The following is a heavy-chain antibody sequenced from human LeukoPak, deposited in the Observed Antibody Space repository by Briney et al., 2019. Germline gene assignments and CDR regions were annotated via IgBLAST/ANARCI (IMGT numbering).Heavy chain of an antibody. CDR3: ARAVGYCSGGSCYLDAFDI. D-gene: IGHD2-15*01. Sequence: PSQTLSLTCAVSGVSISSGGYSWSWIRQPPGKGLEWIGYIYHSGSTYYNPSLKSRVTISVDRSKNQFSLKLSSVTAADTAVYYCARAVGYCSGGSCYLDAFDIWGQGTMVTVSS. J-gene: IGHJ3*02. CDR2: IYHSGST. V-gene: IGHV4-30-2*01. CDR1: GVSISSGGYS.